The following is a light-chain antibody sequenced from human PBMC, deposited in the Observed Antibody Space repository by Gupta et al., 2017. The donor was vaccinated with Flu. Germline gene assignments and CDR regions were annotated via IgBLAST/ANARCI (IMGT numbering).Light chain of an antibody. CDR2: EVS. Sequence: QSALTQPASVSGSPGQSITISCPGSSSDVGTYNLVSWYQQHPGKAHKLMIYEVSDRTAGVANRFSGSKSGNTASLAISGRQAEDDADYYGCSYAGGGTWVFGGGTKLTVL. CDR1: SSDVGTYNL. J-gene: IGLJ3*02. V-gene: IGLV2-23*02. CDR3: CSYAGGGTWV.